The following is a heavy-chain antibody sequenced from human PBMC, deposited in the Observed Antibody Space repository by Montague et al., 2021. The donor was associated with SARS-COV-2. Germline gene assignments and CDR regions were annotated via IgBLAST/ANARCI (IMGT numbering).Heavy chain of an antibody. V-gene: IGHV3-74*01. J-gene: IGHJ4*02. CDR2: IHYDGGST. D-gene: IGHD2-8*02. Sequence: SLRLSCAASGFTLSSYWMYWVRQAPGKGLVWISRIHYDGGSTNYADSMKGRFTISRDTAKNTLYLQMNSLRAEDTAVYYCARAYYTGLYPFDYWGQGTLVTVSS. CDR3: ARAYYTGLYPFDY. CDR1: GFTLSSYW.